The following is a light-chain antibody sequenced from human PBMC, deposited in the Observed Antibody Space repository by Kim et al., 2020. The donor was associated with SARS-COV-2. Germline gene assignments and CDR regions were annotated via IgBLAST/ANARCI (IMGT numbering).Light chain of an antibody. Sequence: EIVLTQSPGTLSLSPGERATLSCRASQRVTSNYLAWYQQRPGQAPRLLIYGASSRATGIPDRFSGSGSGTDFTLTISRLEPEDFAVYYCQQYGTSKTFGRGTKVDIK. J-gene: IGKJ1*01. CDR2: GAS. CDR3: QQYGTSKT. CDR1: QRVTSNY. V-gene: IGKV3-20*01.